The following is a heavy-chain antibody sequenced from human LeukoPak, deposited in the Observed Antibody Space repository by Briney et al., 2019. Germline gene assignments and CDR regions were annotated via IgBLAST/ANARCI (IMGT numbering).Heavy chain of an antibody. V-gene: IGHV4-59*08. D-gene: IGHD5-12*01. CDR3: ARVGIVATAYYYYGMDV. J-gene: IGHJ6*02. CDR1: GGSISSYY. Sequence: SETLSLTCTVSGGSISSYYWSWIRQLPGKGLEWIGYIYYSGSTYYNPSLKSRVTISVDTSKNQFSLKLSSVTAADTAVYYCARVGIVATAYYYYGMDVWGQGTTVTVSS. CDR2: IYYSGST.